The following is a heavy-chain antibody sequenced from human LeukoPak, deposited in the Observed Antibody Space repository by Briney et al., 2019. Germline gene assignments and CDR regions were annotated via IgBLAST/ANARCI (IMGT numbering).Heavy chain of an antibody. J-gene: IGHJ4*02. CDR3: ARQGGLGDY. CDR2: IYYSGST. V-gene: IGHV4-39*01. Sequence: SETLSLTCTVSAGSISSSSYYWGWIRQPPGKGLEWIGSIYYSGSTYYNPSLNSRQTICLDTSKNEYSLNLSSVTAGDTAVYYCARQGGLGDYWGQGTLVTVSS. CDR1: AGSISSSSYY. D-gene: IGHD3-16*01.